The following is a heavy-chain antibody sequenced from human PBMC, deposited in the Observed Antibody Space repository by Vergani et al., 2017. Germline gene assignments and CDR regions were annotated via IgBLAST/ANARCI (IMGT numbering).Heavy chain of an antibody. CDR2: ISGSGGST. Sequence: EVQLLESGGDLVQPGGSLRLSCAASGFTFNHYAMNWVRQAPGKGLECVSGISGSGGSTYYAGSVKGRFTISRDSSKNTLYLKMNSLSAGDSAVYYCAKANPRNSGYDYLYFYHAMDVWGQGTTVTVSS. V-gene: IGHV3-23*01. J-gene: IGHJ6*02. CDR3: AKANPRNSGYDYLYFYHAMDV. D-gene: IGHD5-12*01. CDR1: GFTFNHYA.